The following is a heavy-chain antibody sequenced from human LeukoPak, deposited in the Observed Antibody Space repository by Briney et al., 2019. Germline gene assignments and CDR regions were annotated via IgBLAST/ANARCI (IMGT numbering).Heavy chain of an antibody. J-gene: IGHJ4*02. CDR3: AKGTTLEYCSSTSCPLDY. CDR2: IYTGGST. CDR1: GFTVSSNY. V-gene: IGHV3-53*01. Sequence: GGSLRLSRAASGFTVSSNYMSWVRQAPGKGLEWVSIIYTGGSTYYADSVKGRFTISRDNSKNTLYLQINSLRAEDTAVYYCAKGTTLEYCSSTSCPLDYWGQGTLVTVSS. D-gene: IGHD2-2*01.